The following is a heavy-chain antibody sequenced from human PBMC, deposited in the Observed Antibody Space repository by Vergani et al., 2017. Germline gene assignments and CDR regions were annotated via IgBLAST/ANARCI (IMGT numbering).Heavy chain of an antibody. CDR3: ARRGRGMGSSGWYESYFDY. J-gene: IGHJ4*02. D-gene: IGHD6-19*01. CDR2: ISWNSGSI. V-gene: IGHV3-9*01. Sequence: EVQLVESGGGLVQPGRSLRLSCAASGFTFDDYAMHWVRQAPGKGLEWVSGISWNSGSIGYADSVKGRFTISRDNAKNSRYHQMNSLRAEDTAVYYCARRGRGMGSSGWYESYFDYWGQGTLVTVSS. CDR1: GFTFDDYA.